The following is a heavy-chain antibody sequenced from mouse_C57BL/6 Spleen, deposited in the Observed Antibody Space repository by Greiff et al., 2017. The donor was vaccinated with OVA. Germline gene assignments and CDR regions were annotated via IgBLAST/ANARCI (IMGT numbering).Heavy chain of an antibody. Sequence: EVKLMESEGGLVQPGSSMKLSCTASGFTFSDYYMAWVRQVPEKGLDWVANINYDGSSTYYLDSLKSRFIISRDNAKNILYLQMSSLKSEDTATYYCARIGPLTSHFDYWGQGTTLTVSS. D-gene: IGHD4-1*01. CDR2: INYDGSST. V-gene: IGHV5-16*01. J-gene: IGHJ2*01. CDR3: ARIGPLTSHFDY. CDR1: GFTFSDYY.